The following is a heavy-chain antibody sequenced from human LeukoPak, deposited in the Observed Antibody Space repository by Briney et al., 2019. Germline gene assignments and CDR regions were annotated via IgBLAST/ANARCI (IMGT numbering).Heavy chain of an antibody. CDR1: GYTFTDYY. CDR3: TRALGSDS. Sequence: ASVKVSCKASGYTFTDYYMNWVRQAPGQGLEWMGWVNPNSGGTNYAQKFQGRVTMTRDTSISTAYMELSSLRSDDTAMYYCTRALGSDSWGQGTLVTVSS. J-gene: IGHJ4*02. CDR2: VNPNSGGT. D-gene: IGHD1-26*01. V-gene: IGHV1-2*02.